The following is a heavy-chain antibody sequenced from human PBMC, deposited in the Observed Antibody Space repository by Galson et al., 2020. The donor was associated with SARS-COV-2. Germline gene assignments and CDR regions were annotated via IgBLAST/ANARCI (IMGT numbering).Heavy chain of an antibody. CDR1: GGSFSGYY. V-gene: IGHV4-34*01. Sequence: SETLSLTCAVYGGSFSGYYWSWIRQPPGKGLEWIGEINHSGSTNYNPSLKSRVTISVDTSKNQFSLKLSSVTAADTAVYYCARGPYSSGWYGLRYYFDYWGQGTLVTVSP. CDR3: ARGPYSSGWYGLRYYFDY. J-gene: IGHJ4*02. D-gene: IGHD6-19*01. CDR2: INHSGST.